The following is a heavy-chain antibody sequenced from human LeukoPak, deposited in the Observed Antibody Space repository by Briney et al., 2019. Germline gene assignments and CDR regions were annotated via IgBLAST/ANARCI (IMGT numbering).Heavy chain of an antibody. CDR3: ARSLGLYCSSISCYTFDY. Sequence: SETLSLTCTASGGSISSGSYYWSWIRQPAGKGLEWIGRIYTSGSTNYNPSLKSRVTISVDTSKNQFSLKLSSVTAADTAVYYCARSLGLYCSSISCYTFDYWGQGTLVTVSP. D-gene: IGHD2-2*02. J-gene: IGHJ4*02. V-gene: IGHV4-61*02. CDR2: IYTSGST. CDR1: GGSISSGSYY.